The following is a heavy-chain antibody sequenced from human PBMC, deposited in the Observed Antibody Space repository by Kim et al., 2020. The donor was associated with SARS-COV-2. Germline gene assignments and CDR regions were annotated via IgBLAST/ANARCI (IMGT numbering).Heavy chain of an antibody. CDR3: ARGNGSSWEYYYYGMDV. CDR2: INHSGST. J-gene: IGHJ6*01. D-gene: IGHD6-13*01. Sequence: SETLSLTCAVYGGSFSGYYWSWIRQPPGKGLEWIGEINHSGSTNYNPSLKSRVTISVDTSKNQFSLKLSSVTAADTAVYYCARGNGSSWEYYYYGMDVWG. V-gene: IGHV4-34*01. CDR1: GGSFSGYY.